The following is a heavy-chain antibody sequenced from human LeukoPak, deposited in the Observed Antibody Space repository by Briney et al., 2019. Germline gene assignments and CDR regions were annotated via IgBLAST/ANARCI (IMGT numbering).Heavy chain of an antibody. D-gene: IGHD5-24*01. CDR3: APLRGIQLHGWFDP. V-gene: IGHV1-18*01. CDR2: ISAYNGNT. J-gene: IGHJ5*02. Sequence: GASVKVSCKASGYTFTSYGISWVRQAPGQGLEWMGWISAYNGNTNYAQKLQGRVTMTTDTSTSTAYMELGSLRSDDTAVYYCAPLRGIQLHGWFDPWGQGTLVTVSS. CDR1: GYTFTSYG.